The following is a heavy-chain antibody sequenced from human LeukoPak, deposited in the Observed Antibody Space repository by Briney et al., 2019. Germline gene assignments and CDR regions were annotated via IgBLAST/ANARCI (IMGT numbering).Heavy chain of an antibody. CDR1: GLTFSSYS. CDR2: ISASGGET. Sequence: GGSLRLSCVVSGLTFSSYSMTWVRQAPGKGLEWVSGISASGGETWYPDSVKGRFTISRDNSKNTLFLQMNSLRVEDTAIYYCAKDGGYGSGSYYPDYWGQGTLVTVSS. J-gene: IGHJ4*02. D-gene: IGHD3-10*01. CDR3: AKDGGYGSGSYYPDY. V-gene: IGHV3-23*01.